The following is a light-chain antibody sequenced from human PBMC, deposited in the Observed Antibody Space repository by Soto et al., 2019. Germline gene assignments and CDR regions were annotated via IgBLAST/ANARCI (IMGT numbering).Light chain of an antibody. J-gene: IGKJ1*01. Sequence: EIVMTQCPATLSVSPGEGATLSCRASQSLSSSLAWYQQRPGQAPRLLIYGASTRATGIPARFSGSGFGTEFTLTISSLQPEDFAVYYCQQYNKWPLFGHGTKVDIK. CDR1: QSLSSS. CDR2: GAS. CDR3: QQYNKWPL. V-gene: IGKV3-15*01.